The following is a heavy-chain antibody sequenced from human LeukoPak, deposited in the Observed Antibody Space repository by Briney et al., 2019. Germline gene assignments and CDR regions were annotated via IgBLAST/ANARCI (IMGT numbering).Heavy chain of an antibody. V-gene: IGHV4-59*01. CDR2: IYYSGST. CDR3: ARAIDGYNVNYYYYGMDV. CDR1: GGSISSYY. D-gene: IGHD5-24*01. J-gene: IGHJ6*02. Sequence: TSETLSLTCTVSGGSISSYYWSWIRQPPGKGLEWTGNIYYSGSTNYNPSLKSRVTISVDTSKNQFSLKLSSVTAADTAVYYCARAIDGYNVNYYYYGMDVWGQGTTVTVSS.